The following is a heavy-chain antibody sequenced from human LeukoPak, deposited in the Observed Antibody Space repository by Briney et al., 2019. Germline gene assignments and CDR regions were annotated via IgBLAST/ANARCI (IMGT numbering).Heavy chain of an antibody. CDR2: IIPLLQTA. D-gene: IGHD1-26*01. CDR3: ARLVGSSFDY. Sequence: GASVKVSCKASGDTFTTYTIAWVRQAPGQGLEYMGGIIPLLQTADYAQRFRGKVTITADESTNTAYLALSSLTSEDTAVYYRARLVGSSFDYWGQGTLVIVS. V-gene: IGHV1-69*13. CDR1: GDTFTTYT. J-gene: IGHJ4*02.